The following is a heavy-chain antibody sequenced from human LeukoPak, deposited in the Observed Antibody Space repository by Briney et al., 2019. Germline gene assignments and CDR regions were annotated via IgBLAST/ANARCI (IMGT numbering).Heavy chain of an antibody. CDR2: IDPHNGGT. CDR3: ARTDAMDV. J-gene: IGHJ6*02. CDR1: GYTLIGSY. Sequence: ASVKVSCKASGYTLIGSYIHWVRQAPGQGLEWMGRIDPHNGGTNYAQKFQDRVTMTRDTSISTAYMELSRLRSDDTAVYYCARTDAMDVWGQGTTVTVSS. V-gene: IGHV1-2*06.